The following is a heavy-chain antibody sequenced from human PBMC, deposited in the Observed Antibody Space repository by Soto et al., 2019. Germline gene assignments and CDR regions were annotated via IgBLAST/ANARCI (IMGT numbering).Heavy chain of an antibody. CDR1: GFTFSNAW. D-gene: IGHD5-18*01. CDR3: TTEFPRGYSYGYFDY. Sequence: GGSLRLSCAASGFTFSNAWMSWVRQAPGKGLEWVGRIKSKTDGGTTDYAAPVKGRFTISRDDSKNTLYLQMNSLKTEDTAVYYCTTEFPRGYSYGYFDYWGQGTLVTVSS. J-gene: IGHJ4*02. CDR2: IKSKTDGGTT. V-gene: IGHV3-15*01.